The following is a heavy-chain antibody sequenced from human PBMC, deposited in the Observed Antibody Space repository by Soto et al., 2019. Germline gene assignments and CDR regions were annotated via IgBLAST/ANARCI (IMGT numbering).Heavy chain of an antibody. CDR3: ARYRYSGSHLASDY. J-gene: IGHJ4*02. CDR1: GFTFSSYA. CDR2: ISGSGGST. D-gene: IGHD1-26*01. V-gene: IGHV3-23*01. Sequence: GGSLRLSCAASGFTFSSYAMSWVRQAPGKGLEWVSAISGSGGSTYYADSVKGRFTISRDNSKNTLYLQMNSLRAEDTAVYYCARYRYSGSHLASDYWGPGTLVTVSS.